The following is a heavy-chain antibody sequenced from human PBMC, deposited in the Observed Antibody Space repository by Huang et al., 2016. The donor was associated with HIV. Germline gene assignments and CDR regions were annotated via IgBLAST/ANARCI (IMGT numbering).Heavy chain of an antibody. CDR1: GYTFTSYY. CDR2: TDPRGGTT. CDR3: ARAVSSERDFDY. D-gene: IGHD3-16*02. J-gene: IGHJ4*02. V-gene: IGHV1-46*01. Sequence: QVQLVQSGAEVKKPGASVKVSCKTSGYTFTSYYLHWVRQAPGQGLEWMGITDPRGGTTTYARKVQGRVTMTWDTSTSTVFMELTSLTYEDTAVYYCARAVSSERDFDYWGQGTLVTVSS.